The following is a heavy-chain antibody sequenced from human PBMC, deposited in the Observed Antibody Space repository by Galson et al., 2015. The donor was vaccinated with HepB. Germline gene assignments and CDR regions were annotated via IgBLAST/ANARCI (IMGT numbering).Heavy chain of an antibody. V-gene: IGHV1-69*13. D-gene: IGHD6-13*01. CDR2: IIPIFGTA. CDR3: ARVAPAGTSSRNYYYYGMDV. CDR1: GGTFSSYA. Sequence: SVKVSCKASGGTFSSYAISWVRQAPGQGLEWMGGIIPIFGTANYAQKFQGRVTITADESTSTAYMELSSLRSEDTAVYCCARVAPAGTSSRNYYYYGMDVWGQGTTVTVSS. J-gene: IGHJ6*02.